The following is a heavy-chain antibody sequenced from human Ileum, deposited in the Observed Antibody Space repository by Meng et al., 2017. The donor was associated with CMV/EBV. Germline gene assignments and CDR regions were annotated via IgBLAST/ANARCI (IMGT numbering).Heavy chain of an antibody. CDR3: AKDAAGSRCSSTSCADYYYYGMDV. Sequence: GGSLRLSCAASGFTFSSYAMSWVRQAPGKGLEWVSVIYSGGSSTYYADSVKGRFTISRDNSKNTLYLQMNSLRAEDTAVYYCAKDAAGSRCSSTSCADYYYYGMDVWGQGTTVTVSS. CDR1: GFTFSSYA. J-gene: IGHJ6*02. V-gene: IGHV3-23*03. D-gene: IGHD2-2*01. CDR2: IYSGGSST.